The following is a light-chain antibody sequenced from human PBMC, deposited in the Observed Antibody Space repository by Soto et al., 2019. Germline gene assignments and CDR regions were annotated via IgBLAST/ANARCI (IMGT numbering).Light chain of an antibody. CDR1: QSVISNY. Sequence: EIVLTQSPGTLSLSPGERATLSCRASQSVISNYLAWYQQKPGQAPRRLIYGPSSRATGIPDRFSGSGSGTDFTLTISRLEPEDFAVYYCQQYGSSHTFGQGTKVEIK. J-gene: IGKJ1*01. CDR2: GPS. CDR3: QQYGSSHT. V-gene: IGKV3-20*01.